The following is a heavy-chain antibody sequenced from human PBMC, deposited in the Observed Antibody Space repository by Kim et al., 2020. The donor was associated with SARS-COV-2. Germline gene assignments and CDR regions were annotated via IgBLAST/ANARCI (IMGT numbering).Heavy chain of an antibody. CDR3: ARDFILGADDVFDI. CDR2: INRNSDYI. V-gene: IGHV3-9*01. CDR1: GFRFGDYG. J-gene: IGHJ3*02. Sequence: GGSLRLSCVASGFRFGDYGMDWVRQVPGKGLEWVSGINRNSDYIVYADSVKGRFTISRDNAKNSLYLQMNGLRVEDTALYFCARDFILGADDVFDIWGQGTMITVSS. D-gene: IGHD1-26*01.